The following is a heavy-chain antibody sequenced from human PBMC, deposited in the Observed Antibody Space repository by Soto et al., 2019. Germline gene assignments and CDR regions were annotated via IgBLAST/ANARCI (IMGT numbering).Heavy chain of an antibody. J-gene: IGHJ4*02. V-gene: IGHV5-51*01. CDR1: GYRFSSSW. CDR3: TKGATSPFGS. D-gene: IGHD3-16*01. CDR2: VYPSDSDV. Sequence: PGESLKISCQGTGYRFSSSWIGWVRQKPGKGLEWLGNVYPSDSDVRYSPAFEGQVTISADNSFNTAYLQLLNLTPPDTAIYYCTKGATSPFGSWGQGTRVAASS.